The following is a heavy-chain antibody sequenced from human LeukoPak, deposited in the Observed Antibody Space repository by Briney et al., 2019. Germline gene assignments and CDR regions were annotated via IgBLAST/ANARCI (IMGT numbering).Heavy chain of an antibody. CDR2: INHSGST. CDR3: AREGRGRSLDY. V-gene: IGHV4-34*01. J-gene: IGHJ4*02. Sequence: SETLSLTCAVYGGSFSGYYWSWIRQPLGKGLEWIGEINHSGSTNYNPSLKSRVTISVDTSKNQFSLKLSSVTAADTAVYYCAREGRGRSLDYWGQGTLVTVSS. D-gene: IGHD6-25*01. CDR1: GGSFSGYY.